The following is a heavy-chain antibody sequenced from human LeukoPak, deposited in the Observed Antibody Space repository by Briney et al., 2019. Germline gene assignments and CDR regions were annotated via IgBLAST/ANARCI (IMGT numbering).Heavy chain of an antibody. V-gene: IGHV4-59*01. CDR2: IYNSGST. J-gene: IGHJ4*02. CDR1: GGSISNYY. Sequence: SETLSLTCTVSGGSISNYYWSWIRQPPGKGLEWLGHIYNSGSTNYNPSLKSRIIISADTSKNQFFLNLTSVTTADTAIYYCAREVAAADYWGQGTLVTVSS. D-gene: IGHD6-13*01. CDR3: AREVAAADY.